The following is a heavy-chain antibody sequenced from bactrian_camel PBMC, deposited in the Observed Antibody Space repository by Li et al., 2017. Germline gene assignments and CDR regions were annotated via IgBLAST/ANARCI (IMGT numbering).Heavy chain of an antibody. D-gene: IGHD7*01. V-gene: IGHV3S53*01. Sequence: QVQLVESGGGSVQPGSLRLSCTTSGFTFEDRAMGWWRQSPGNECELVASYTIYGYPHYADFLKGRFTISQNNAKSTLYLQTNNLKPEDTAMYYCAADPILWGGDTAYRFIASPGMVTGARGPRSPSP. CDR2: YTIYGYP. J-gene: IGHJ4*01. CDR1: GFTFEDRA. CDR3: AADPILWGGDTAYRFIASPGMVT.